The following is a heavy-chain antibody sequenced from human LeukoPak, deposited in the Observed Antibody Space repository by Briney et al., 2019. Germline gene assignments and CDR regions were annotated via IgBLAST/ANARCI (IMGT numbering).Heavy chain of an antibody. J-gene: IGHJ6*03. Sequence: SETLSLTCTVSGGSISSYYWSWIRQPPGKGLEWIGYIYYSGSTNYNPSLKSRVTISVDTSKNQLSLKLSSVTAADTAVYYCARVAAYYYYYMDVWGKGTTVTVSS. CDR1: GGSISSYY. CDR3: ARVAAYYYYYMDV. D-gene: IGHD6-13*01. V-gene: IGHV4-59*01. CDR2: IYYSGST.